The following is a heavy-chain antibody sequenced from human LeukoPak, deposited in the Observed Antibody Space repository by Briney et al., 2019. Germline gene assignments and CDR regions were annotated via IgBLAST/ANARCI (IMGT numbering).Heavy chain of an antibody. J-gene: IGHJ4*02. Sequence: GGSLRLSCAASGFTVSSNEMSWVRQAPGKGLEWVSSISGGSTYYADSRKGRFTISRDNSKNTLHLQMNSLRAEDTAVYYCAKRYSSSWYRFDYWGQGTLVTVSS. D-gene: IGHD6-13*01. CDR3: AKRYSSSWYRFDY. V-gene: IGHV3-38-3*01. CDR2: ISGGST. CDR1: GFTVSSNE.